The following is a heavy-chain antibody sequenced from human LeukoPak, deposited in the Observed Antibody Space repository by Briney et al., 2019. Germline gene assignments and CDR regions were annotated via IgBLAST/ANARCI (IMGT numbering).Heavy chain of an antibody. CDR2: ISGRAGST. CDR1: GFTFTSYA. V-gene: IGHV3-23*01. J-gene: IGHJ1*01. CDR3: AKDSQYYYDSSGYYRAEYFQH. Sequence: PGGSVRLFCAASGFTFTSYAMSWVRQAPGKGLEWVSAISGRAGSTSYADSVKGRFTISRDNSKNTLYLQMNSLRAEDTAVYYCAKDSQYYYDSSGYYRAEYFQHWGQGTLVTVSS. D-gene: IGHD3-22*01.